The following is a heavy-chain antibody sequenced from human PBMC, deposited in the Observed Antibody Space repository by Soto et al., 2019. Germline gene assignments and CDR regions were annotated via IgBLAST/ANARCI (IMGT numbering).Heavy chain of an antibody. CDR3: ASEMVRGVISH. Sequence: QVQLVQSGAEVKKPGDSVKVSCKASGDTLTTFHMYWVRQAPGQGLEWMGIISPGGGTTEYTQKFQGRVTMTRDTSPSTVYMELRSLTSEDTAVYYCASEMVRGVISHWGQGTLVIVSS. CDR2: ISPGGGTT. CDR1: GDTLTTFH. D-gene: IGHD3-10*01. J-gene: IGHJ4*02. V-gene: IGHV1-46*03.